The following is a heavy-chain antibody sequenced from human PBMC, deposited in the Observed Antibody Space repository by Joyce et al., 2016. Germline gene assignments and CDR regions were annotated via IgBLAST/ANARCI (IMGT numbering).Heavy chain of an antibody. V-gene: IGHV3-48*01. J-gene: IGHJ6*03. D-gene: IGHD3-10*01. CDR2: ISSSSDTT. CDR1: GFIFSTYS. CDR3: ARDALRKVQGLPYFMDV. Sequence: EAQVVESGGGLVQPGGSLRLSCATSGFIFSTYSMNWVRQAPGKGLEWVSYISSSSDTTYYADSVKGRFTISRDKAKNSLYLQMNSLRAEDTAVYYCARDALRKVQGLPYFMDVWGKGTTVSVSS.